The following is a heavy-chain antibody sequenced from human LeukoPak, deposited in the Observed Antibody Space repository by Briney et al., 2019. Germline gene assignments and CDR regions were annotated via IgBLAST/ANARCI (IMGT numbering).Heavy chain of an antibody. CDR1: GGSFSGYY. V-gene: IGHV4-34*01. D-gene: IGHD3-3*01. CDR2: INHSEST. CDR3: ARQGIRVVIPNRPWFDP. J-gene: IGHJ5*02. Sequence: SETLSLTCAVSGGSFSGYYWSWIRQPPGKGLEWIGEINHSESTNYNPSLKRRVTISVDTSKNQFSLKLSSVTAADTAVHYCARQGIRVVIPNRPWFDPWGQGTLVTVSS.